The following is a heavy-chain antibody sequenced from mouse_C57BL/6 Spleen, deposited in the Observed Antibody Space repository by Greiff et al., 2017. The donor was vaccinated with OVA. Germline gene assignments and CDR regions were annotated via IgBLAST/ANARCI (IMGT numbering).Heavy chain of an antibody. V-gene: IGHV2-6*01. J-gene: IGHJ4*01. CDR3: ARSYGYDGAMDY. CDR1: GFSLTSYG. CDR2: IWSVGST. Sequence: VQLQQSGPGLVAPSQSLSITCTVSGFSLTSYGVDWVRQSPGKGLEWLGVIWSVGSTNVNSALKSRMSISQDNAKSQVVLKMHSLHTEDTAMYYCARSYGYDGAMDYWGQGTSVTVSS. D-gene: IGHD2-2*01.